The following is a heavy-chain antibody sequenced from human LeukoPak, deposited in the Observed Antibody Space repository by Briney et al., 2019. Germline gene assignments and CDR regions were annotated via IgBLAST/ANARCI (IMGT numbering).Heavy chain of an antibody. J-gene: IGHJ4*02. CDR1: GFTFSSYD. D-gene: IGHD3-10*01. V-gene: IGHV3-13*01. CDR3: ARDPGEGYFDY. CDR2: IGTAGDT. Sequence: GGSLRLSCAASGFTFSSYDMHWVRQATGKGLEWVSAIGTAGDTYYPGSVKGRFTISRENAKNSLYLQMNSLRAGDTAVHYCARDPGEGYFDYWGQGTLVTVSS.